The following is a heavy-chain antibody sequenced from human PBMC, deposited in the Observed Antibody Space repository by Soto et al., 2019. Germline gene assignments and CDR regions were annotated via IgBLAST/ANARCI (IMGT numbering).Heavy chain of an antibody. CDR1: GFTFSDHY. Sequence: EVQLVESGGGLVQPGGSLRLSCAASGFTFSDHYMDWVRRAPGKGLEWVGRARDKANTYTTEYAASVKGRFTISRDDSKNSVYLQMNSLKTEDTAVYFCARESSMTTVTGQICYMDVWGKGTTVTVSS. CDR3: ARESSMTTVTGQICYMDV. J-gene: IGHJ6*03. CDR2: ARDKANTYTT. D-gene: IGHD4-4*01. V-gene: IGHV3-72*01.